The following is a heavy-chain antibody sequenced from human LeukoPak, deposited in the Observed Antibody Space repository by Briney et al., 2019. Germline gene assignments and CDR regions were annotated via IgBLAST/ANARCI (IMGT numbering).Heavy chain of an antibody. Sequence: GGSLRLSCAASGFTFSSYGMHWVRQAPGKGLEWVAVISYDGSNKYYADSVKGRFTISRDNSKNTLYLQMNSLRAEDTAVYYCAKPQPPPPVAPPPDPPPIYYYYGMDAWGQGTTVTVSS. CDR2: ISYDGSNK. J-gene: IGHJ6*02. CDR3: AKPQPPPPVAPPPDPPPIYYYYGMDA. CDR1: GFTFSSYG. D-gene: IGHD6-19*01. V-gene: IGHV3-30*18.